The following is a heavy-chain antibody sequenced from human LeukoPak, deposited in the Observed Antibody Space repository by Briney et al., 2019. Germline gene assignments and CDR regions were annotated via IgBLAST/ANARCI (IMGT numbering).Heavy chain of an antibody. Sequence: GGSLRLSCAASGFTFSSYAMHWVRQASGKGLEWVAVISYDGSNKYYADSVKGRFTISRDNSKNTLYLQMNSLRAEDTAVYYCAREKYSSSSYYFDYWGQGTLVTVSS. D-gene: IGHD6-6*01. CDR1: GFTFSSYA. J-gene: IGHJ4*02. V-gene: IGHV3-30*04. CDR2: ISYDGSNK. CDR3: AREKYSSSSYYFDY.